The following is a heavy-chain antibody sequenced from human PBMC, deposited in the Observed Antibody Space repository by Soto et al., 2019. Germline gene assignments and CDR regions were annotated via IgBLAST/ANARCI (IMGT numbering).Heavy chain of an antibody. CDR3: EKGGWYTSSSRSDC. CDR2: MSYDGRNQ. CDR1: GFTLSGVD. V-gene: IGHV3-30*18. J-gene: IGHJ4*02. D-gene: IGHD6-6*01. Sequence: QVELVESGGGVVQPGTSLRLSCSASGFTLSGVDMHWVRQAPGKGLEWVAVMSYDGRNQYYADSVKGRFTVSRDSSKSKLYLQMNSLRTEDVAVYYCEKGGWYTSSSRSDCWGQGTLVTVSS.